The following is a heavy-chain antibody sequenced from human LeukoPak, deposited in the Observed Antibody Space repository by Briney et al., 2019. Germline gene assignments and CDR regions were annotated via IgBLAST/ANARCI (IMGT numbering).Heavy chain of an antibody. D-gene: IGHD3-22*01. Sequence: PSETLSLTCTVSGGSISSDTYYWGWIRQPPGKGLEWIGSIYYSGSTYYNPSLKSRVTISVDTSKNQFSLKLSSVTAADTAVYYCARLLDYDSSGDPDTFDVWGQGIMVTVSS. CDR3: ARLLDYDSSGDPDTFDV. V-gene: IGHV4-39*07. CDR2: IYYSGST. J-gene: IGHJ3*01. CDR1: GGSISSDTYY.